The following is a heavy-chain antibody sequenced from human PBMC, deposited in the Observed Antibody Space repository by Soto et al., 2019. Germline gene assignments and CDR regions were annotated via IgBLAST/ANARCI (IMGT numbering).Heavy chain of an antibody. D-gene: IGHD3-16*01. CDR1: GFAFSRYA. J-gene: IGHJ4*02. CDR3: ARDLRFVADYYFDY. CDR2: IASDGRDK. V-gene: IGHV3-30-3*01. Sequence: LRLSCAASGFAFSRYAMHWVLQTPGKGLDWVAVIASDGRDKHHADSVKGRFTIFRDNSQNTLYLQMDGLRPEDTAIYYCARDLRFVADYYFDYWGQGTLVTVSS.